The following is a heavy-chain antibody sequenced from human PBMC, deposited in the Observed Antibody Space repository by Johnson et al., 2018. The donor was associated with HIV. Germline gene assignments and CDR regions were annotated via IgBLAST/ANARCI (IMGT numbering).Heavy chain of an antibody. V-gene: IGHV3-30-3*01. Sequence: QEQLVESGGGVVRPGGSLRLSCAASGFTFSSYAIHWVRQAPGKGLEWVAVISFDGSYKYYADSVKGRFTISRDNSKNTVFLQMNSLRTDDTAVYYCARDWDYAHAFDIWGQGTMVTVSS. J-gene: IGHJ3*02. D-gene: IGHD4-17*01. CDR3: ARDWDYAHAFDI. CDR2: ISFDGSYK. CDR1: GFTFSSYA.